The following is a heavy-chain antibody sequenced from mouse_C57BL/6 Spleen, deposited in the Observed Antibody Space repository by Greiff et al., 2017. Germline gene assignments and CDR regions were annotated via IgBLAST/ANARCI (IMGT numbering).Heavy chain of an antibody. D-gene: IGHD1-1*02. Sequence: VQLQQPGAELVRPGSSVKLSCKASGYTFTSSWMHWVKQRPIQGLEWIGNIDPSDSETHYNQKFKDKATLTVDKASSTAYMQLSSLTSEDSAVYYCARGGGVPVYFDYWGQGTTRTVSS. CDR1: GYTFTSSW. J-gene: IGHJ2*01. CDR2: IDPSDSET. V-gene: IGHV1-52*01. CDR3: ARGGGVPVYFDY.